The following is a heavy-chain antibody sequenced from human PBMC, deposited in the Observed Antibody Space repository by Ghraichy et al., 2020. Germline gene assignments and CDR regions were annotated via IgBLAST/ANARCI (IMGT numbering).Heavy chain of an antibody. Sequence: QTLSLTCTVSGGSIYRNGYYRTWIRQHPGKGLEWIGYMYYSGSTYYNPSLKSRVTISGDTSKNQFSLNLTSVTAADTAMYYCARAGGNWFDPWGQGSLVTVAS. V-gene: IGHV4-31*03. CDR3: ARAGGNWFDP. J-gene: IGHJ5*02. CDR1: GGSIYRNGYY. D-gene: IGHD3-10*01. CDR2: MYYSGST.